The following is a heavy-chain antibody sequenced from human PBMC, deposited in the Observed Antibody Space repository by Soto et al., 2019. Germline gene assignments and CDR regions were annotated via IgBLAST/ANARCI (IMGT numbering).Heavy chain of an antibody. CDR2: ISRKNETI. CDR1: GFSFDDYA. V-gene: IGHV3-9*01. Sequence: EVQLVESGGGLVQPGRSLRLSCAASGFSFDDYAMHWVRQAPGKGREGVSIISRKNETIVYADSVKGRFTISRDNAKKSLYLQMNSLRPEDTALYYCAKDRGFLDGIDYWGQGTPVAVST. CDR3: AKDRGFLDGIDY. D-gene: IGHD3-3*01. J-gene: IGHJ4*02.